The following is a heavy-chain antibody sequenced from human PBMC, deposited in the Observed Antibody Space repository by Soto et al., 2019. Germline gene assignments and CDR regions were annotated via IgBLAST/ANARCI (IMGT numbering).Heavy chain of an antibody. V-gene: IGHV1-3*01. Sequence: ASVKVSCKASGYTFTNYAIQWVRQVPGQRLEWMGWINAGDGRTKYSEKYQARTTITRDTSATTAYLELISLRSEDTAVYYCAKAIWYSGNYYFDYWGQGTLVTVSS. D-gene: IGHD6-13*01. CDR3: AKAIWYSGNYYFDY. J-gene: IGHJ4*02. CDR1: GYTFTNYA. CDR2: INAGDGRT.